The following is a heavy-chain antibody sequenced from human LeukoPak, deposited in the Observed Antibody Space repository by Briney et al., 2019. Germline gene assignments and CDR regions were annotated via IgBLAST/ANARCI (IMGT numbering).Heavy chain of an antibody. Sequence: GRSLRLSCAASGFTFDDYAMHWVRQAPGKGLEWVSGISWNSGSIGYADSVKGRFTISRDNAKNSLYLQMNSLRAEDMALYYCAKGEGSSSWYPIDYWGQGTLVTVSS. CDR2: ISWNSGSI. V-gene: IGHV3-9*03. J-gene: IGHJ4*02. CDR1: GFTFDDYA. CDR3: AKGEGSSSWYPIDY. D-gene: IGHD6-13*01.